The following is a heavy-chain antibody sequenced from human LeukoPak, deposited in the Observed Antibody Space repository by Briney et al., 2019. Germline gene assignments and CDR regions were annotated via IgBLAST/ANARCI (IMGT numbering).Heavy chain of an antibody. CDR1: GYTFTSYG. V-gene: IGHV1-18*01. D-gene: IGHD2-2*01. CDR2: ISAYNGNT. J-gene: IGHJ5*02. Sequence: GASVKVSCKASGYTFTSYGISWVRQAPGQGLEWMGWISAYNGNTNYAQKLQGRVTMTEDTSTDTAYMELSSLRSEDTAVYYCATLVVLGYCSSTSCLPPWFDPWGQGTLVTVSS. CDR3: ATLVVLGYCSSTSCLPPWFDP.